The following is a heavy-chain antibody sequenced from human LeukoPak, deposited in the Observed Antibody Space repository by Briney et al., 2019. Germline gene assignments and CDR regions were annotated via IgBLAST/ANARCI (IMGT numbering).Heavy chain of an antibody. CDR2: IRYDGSNK. D-gene: IGHD3-22*01. CDR3: AKSSDYCDSRGGAFDI. CDR1: GFTFSSYG. Sequence: GGSLRLSCAASGFTFSSYGMHWVRQAPGKGLEWVAFIRYDGSNKYYADSVKGRFTISRDNSKNTLYLQMNSLRAEDTAVYYCAKSSDYCDSRGGAFDIWGQGTMVTVSS. J-gene: IGHJ3*02. V-gene: IGHV3-30*02.